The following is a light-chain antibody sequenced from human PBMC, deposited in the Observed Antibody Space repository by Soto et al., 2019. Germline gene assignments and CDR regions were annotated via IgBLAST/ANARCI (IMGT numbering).Light chain of an antibody. CDR2: DVS. CDR3: CLYAGSNPWWL. Sequence: QSALTQPRSVSGSPGQSVTISCTGTSSDVGGYNYVSWYQHHPAKAPKVIIYDVSKRPSGVPDRFSASKSGNTASLTISGLQAEDEADYYCCLYAGSNPWWLFGGGTKLTVL. CDR1: SSDVGGYNY. V-gene: IGLV2-11*01. J-gene: IGLJ3*02.